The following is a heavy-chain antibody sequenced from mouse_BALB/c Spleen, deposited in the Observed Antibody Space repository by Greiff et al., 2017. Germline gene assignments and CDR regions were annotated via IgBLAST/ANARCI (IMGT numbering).Heavy chain of an antibody. CDR3: AREFGNG. J-gene: IGHJ1*01. Sequence: QVQLQQSGAELVRPGTSVKVSCKASGYAFTNYLIEWVKQRPGQGLEWIGVINPGSGGTNYNEKFKGKATLTADKSSSTAYMQLSSLTSDDSAVYFCAREFGNGWGAGTTVTVSS. CDR1: GYAFTNYL. V-gene: IGHV1-54*01. CDR2: INPGSGGT.